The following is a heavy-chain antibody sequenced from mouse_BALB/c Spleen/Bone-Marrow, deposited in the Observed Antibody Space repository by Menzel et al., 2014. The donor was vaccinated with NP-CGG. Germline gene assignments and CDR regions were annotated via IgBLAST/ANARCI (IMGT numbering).Heavy chain of an antibody. Sequence: EVNLVESGGGLVQPGGSLRLSCATSGFTFTDYYMSWVRRPPGKALEWLGFIRNKANGYTTEYSASVKGRFTISRDNSQSILYLQMNTLRAEDSATYYCARDGYDDYWGQGTTLTVSS. CDR2: IRNKANGYTT. CDR1: GFTFTDYY. D-gene: IGHD2-2*01. V-gene: IGHV7-3*02. J-gene: IGHJ2*01. CDR3: ARDGYDDY.